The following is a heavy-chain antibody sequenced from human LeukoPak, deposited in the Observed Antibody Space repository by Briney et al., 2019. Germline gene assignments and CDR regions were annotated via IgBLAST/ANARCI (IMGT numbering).Heavy chain of an antibody. CDR1: GYAFTGYY. V-gene: IGHV1-2*06. J-gene: IGHJ4*02. CDR3: TRESGSYHGNDY. D-gene: IGHD1-26*01. Sequence: GSLRVSCEASGYAFTGYYMHWVRQAPGQGREWMGRINTNNGATNSAQKFQGRVTMTGETSISTAYMELSSLRSDDTAVYYCTRESGSYHGNDYWGQGTLVTVSS. CDR2: INTNNGAT.